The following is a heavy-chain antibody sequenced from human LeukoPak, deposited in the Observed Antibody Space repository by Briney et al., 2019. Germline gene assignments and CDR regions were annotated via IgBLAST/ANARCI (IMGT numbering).Heavy chain of an antibody. Sequence: GGSLRLSCAASGFTFSSYEMNWVRQAPGKGLDWVSYISSSGSTIYYADSVKGRFTISRDNAKNSLYLQMNSLRAEDTAIYYCARDKIVGATYFDYWGQGTLVTVSS. CDR1: GFTFSSYE. CDR3: ARDKIVGATYFDY. V-gene: IGHV3-48*03. D-gene: IGHD1-26*01. CDR2: ISSSGSTI. J-gene: IGHJ4*02.